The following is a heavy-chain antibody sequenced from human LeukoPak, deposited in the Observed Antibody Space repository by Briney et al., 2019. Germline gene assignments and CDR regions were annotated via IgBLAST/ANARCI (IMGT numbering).Heavy chain of an antibody. J-gene: IGHJ4*02. Sequence: GGSLRLSCAASGFTVSSNYMSWVRQAPGKGLEWVSSISSSSSYIYYADSVRGRFTISRDDAKNSLYLQMNSLRAEDTAVYYCARDGARGVTLEWGQGTLVTVSS. D-gene: IGHD3-10*01. V-gene: IGHV3-21*01. CDR1: GFTVSSNY. CDR3: ARDGARGVTLE. CDR2: ISSSSSYI.